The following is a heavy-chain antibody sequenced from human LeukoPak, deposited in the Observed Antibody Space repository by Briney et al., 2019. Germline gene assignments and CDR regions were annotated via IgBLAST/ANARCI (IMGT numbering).Heavy chain of an antibody. V-gene: IGHV3-23*01. CDR3: AKGGSSGWYLSIWFDP. CDR1: GFTFSTYV. CDR2: VSPTGTGGGT. D-gene: IGHD6-19*01. J-gene: IGHJ5*02. Sequence: GGSLRLSCAASGFTFSTYVMSWVRQAPGKGLEWVSSVSPTGTGGGTYYADSVKGRFTLSRDNSKNMLYMQMNSLRAEDTAVYYCAKGGSSGWYLSIWFDPWGQGTLVTVSS.